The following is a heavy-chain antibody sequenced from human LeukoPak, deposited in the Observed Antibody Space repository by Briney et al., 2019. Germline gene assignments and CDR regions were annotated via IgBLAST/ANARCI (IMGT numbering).Heavy chain of an antibody. CDR2: INPNSGGT. J-gene: IGHJ4*02. CDR1: GYTFTSYY. Sequence: ASVKVSCKASGYTFTSYYMHWVRQAPGQGLEWMGWINPNSGGTNYAQKFQGRVTMTRDTSISTAYMELSRLRSDDTAVYYCARLTTVDTAMVTTNDYWGQGTLVTVSS. CDR3: ARLTTVDTAMVTTNDY. V-gene: IGHV1-2*02. D-gene: IGHD5-18*01.